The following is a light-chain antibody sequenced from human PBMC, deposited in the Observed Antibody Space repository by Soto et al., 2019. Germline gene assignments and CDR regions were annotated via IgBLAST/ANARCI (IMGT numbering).Light chain of an antibody. Sequence: QSALTQPPSASGSPGQSVTISCSGTSSDIGAYNYVSWYQQHPGKAPKLIIYDVNKRPSAVPDRFSGSKSGNTYSLTVSGLQTEDEADYYCSSYVGVSYEMIFGGGTKLTVL. J-gene: IGLJ2*01. CDR2: DVN. CDR1: SSDIGAYNY. V-gene: IGLV2-8*01. CDR3: SSYVGVSYEMI.